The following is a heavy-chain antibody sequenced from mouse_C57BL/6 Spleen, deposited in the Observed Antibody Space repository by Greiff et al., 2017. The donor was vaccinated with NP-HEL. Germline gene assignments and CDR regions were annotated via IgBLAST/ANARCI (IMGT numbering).Heavy chain of an antibody. V-gene: IGHV1-55*01. D-gene: IGHD1-1*01. Sequence: QVQLQQPGAELVKPGASVKMSCKASGYTFTSYWITWVKQRHGQGLAWIGDIYPGSGRTNYNEKLKSKATLTVDTSSSTAYMQLSSLTSEDSAVEYCARDYYGSSRFYYAMDYWGQGTSVTVSS. CDR2: IYPGSGRT. CDR1: GYTFTSYW. CDR3: ARDYYGSSRFYYAMDY. J-gene: IGHJ4*01.